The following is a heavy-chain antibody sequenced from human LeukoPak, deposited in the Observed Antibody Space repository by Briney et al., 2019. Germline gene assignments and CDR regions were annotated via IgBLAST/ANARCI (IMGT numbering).Heavy chain of an antibody. Sequence: GGSLRLSCAASGFSFSGSYMSWIRQAPGKGLEWVSYISGSSNDINYADSVKGRFTISRDNSKNSLYLQMNSLRTEDTALYYCAKDIGGPVGYWGQGTLVTVSS. V-gene: IGHV3-11*05. J-gene: IGHJ4*02. D-gene: IGHD3-10*01. CDR3: AKDIGGPVGY. CDR2: ISGSSNDI. CDR1: GFSFSGSY.